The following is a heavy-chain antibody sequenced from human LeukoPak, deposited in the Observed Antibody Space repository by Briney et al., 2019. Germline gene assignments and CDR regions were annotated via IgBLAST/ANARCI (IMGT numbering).Heavy chain of an antibody. CDR2: LSSDGITQ. J-gene: IGHJ4*02. V-gene: IGHV3-30*01. Sequence: GGSLRLSCVASGFSLTSYAMHWVRQAPGKGLEWVTILSSDGITQNYADSVRGRFTISRDDSKKTLYLQMNSLRREDTAIYYCARGAPRVVAFDHWGQGALVTVSS. D-gene: IGHD3-22*01. CDR3: ARGAPRVVAFDH. CDR1: GFSLTSYA.